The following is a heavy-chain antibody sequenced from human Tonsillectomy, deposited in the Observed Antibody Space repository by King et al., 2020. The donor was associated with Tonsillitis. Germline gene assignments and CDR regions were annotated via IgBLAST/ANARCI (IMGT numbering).Heavy chain of an antibody. J-gene: IGHJ5*02. CDR3: ARGGYSDSSGYYTS. CDR1: GFTFSSYE. CDR2: ISVSGSTI. Sequence: VQLVEAGGGLVQPGGSLRLSCAASGFTFSSYEMNWVRQAPGKGLEWNSSISVSGSTIYYADSVKGRFTISRDNAKNSLYLQMNSLRAEDTAVYYCARGGYSDSSGYYTSWGQGTLVTVSS. V-gene: IGHV3-48*03. D-gene: IGHD3-22*01.